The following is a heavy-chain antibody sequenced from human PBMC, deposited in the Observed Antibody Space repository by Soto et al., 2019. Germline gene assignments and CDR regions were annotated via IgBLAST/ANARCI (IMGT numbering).Heavy chain of an antibody. J-gene: IGHJ4*02. CDR2: IYYCGST. Sequence: SETLSLTCTVSGGSISSGGYYWSWIRQHPGKGLEWIGYIYYCGSTYYNPSLKSRVTISVDTSKNQFSLKLSSVTAADTAVYYCARGSPYYYDSSGYYFDYWGQGTLVTVSS. CDR3: ARGSPYYYDSSGYYFDY. D-gene: IGHD3-22*01. CDR1: GGSISSGGYY. V-gene: IGHV4-31*03.